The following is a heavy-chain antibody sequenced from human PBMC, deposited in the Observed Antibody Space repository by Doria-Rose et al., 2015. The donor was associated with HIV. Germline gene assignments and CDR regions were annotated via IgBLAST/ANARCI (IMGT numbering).Heavy chain of an antibody. V-gene: IGHV3-30*18. D-gene: IGHD3-10*01. CDR1: AFNFSNYD. Sequence: QVQLQESGGGVVQPGRSLRLSCAASAFNFSNYDIHWVRQAPGKGLDWVAVISYDGTNEYYADSVKGRFTISRDNSKNTLYLQMNSLRVEDTALYYCAKDRFGAGAYYYGLDVWGLGTTVTVSS. CDR3: AKDRFGAGAYYYGLDV. J-gene: IGHJ6*02. CDR2: ISYDGTNE.